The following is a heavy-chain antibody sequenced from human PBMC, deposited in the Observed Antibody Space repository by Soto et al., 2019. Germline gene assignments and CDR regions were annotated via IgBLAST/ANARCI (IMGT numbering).Heavy chain of an antibody. D-gene: IGHD3-3*01. J-gene: IGHJ4*01. Sequence: GGSLRLSWTGSGFNFDDFAINWVLQAPGKGQEWVGLIRNQTYHETPEYAAAVKGRFTISRDTSNGVAYLQMSSLMIHNSAVNHCPGAWSPDTAYFSLYLGQGAPVTVSS. CDR3: PGAWSPDTAYFSLY. CDR2: IRNQTYHETP. V-gene: IGHV3-49*04. CDR1: GFNFDDFA.